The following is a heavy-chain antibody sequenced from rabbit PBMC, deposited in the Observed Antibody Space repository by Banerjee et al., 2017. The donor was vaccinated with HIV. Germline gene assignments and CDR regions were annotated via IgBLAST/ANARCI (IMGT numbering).Heavy chain of an antibody. D-gene: IGHD6-1*01. CDR2: INTSSGNT. J-gene: IGHJ4*01. CDR3: ARDGAGYAGYGYARL. CDR1: GFSFSNKYV. V-gene: IGHV1S45*01. Sequence: QEQLVESGGGLVQPEGSLTLTCTASGFSFSNKYVMCWVRQALGKGLEWIACINTSSGNTVYASWAKGRFTISSTSSTTVTLQMTSLTAADTATYFCARDGAGYAGYGYARLWGPGTLVTVS.